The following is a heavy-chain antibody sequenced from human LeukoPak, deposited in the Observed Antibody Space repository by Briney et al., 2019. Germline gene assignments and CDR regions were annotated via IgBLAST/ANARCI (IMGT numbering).Heavy chain of an antibody. Sequence: SETLSLICTVSGGSISSYYWSWIRQSPGKGLEWIGNIYKSGSTNYNPSLKSRVTISLDTSNNRFSLNLSSVTAADTAVYYCVRPRTAATTYDASDVWGQGTMVTVSS. J-gene: IGHJ3*01. V-gene: IGHV4-59*01. D-gene: IGHD1-1*01. CDR3: VRPRTAATTYDASDV. CDR1: GGSISSYY. CDR2: IYKSGST.